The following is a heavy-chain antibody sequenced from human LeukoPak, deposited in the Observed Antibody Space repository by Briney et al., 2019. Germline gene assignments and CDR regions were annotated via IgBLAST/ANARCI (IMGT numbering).Heavy chain of an antibody. J-gene: IGHJ2*01. CDR1: GGSICSGSYY. Sequence: PSETLSLTSTVSGGSICSGSYYWTWIRQPAGKGLEWIGRTYTNGGTTYNASLRSRVTVSMDTSKNQLFLKMTSVTAADTAVYYCARMATVTTRWYFDLWGSGTLVTVSS. V-gene: IGHV4-61*02. CDR2: TYTNGGT. CDR3: ARMATVTTRWYFDL. D-gene: IGHD4-17*01.